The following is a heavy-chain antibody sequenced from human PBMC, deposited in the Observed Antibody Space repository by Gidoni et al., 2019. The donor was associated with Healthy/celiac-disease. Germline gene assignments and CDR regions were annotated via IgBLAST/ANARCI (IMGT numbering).Heavy chain of an antibody. D-gene: IGHD2-2*01. J-gene: IGHJ4*02. V-gene: IGHV3-9*01. CDR2: ISWNSGSI. CDR1: GFTFDDYA. Sequence: EVQLVESGGGLVQPGRSLRLSCAASGFTFDDYAMHWVRQAPGKGLEWVSGISWNSGSIGYADSVKGRFTISRDNAKNSLYLQMNSLRAEDTALYYCAKDMRRYCSSTSCYGFDYWGQGTLVTVSS. CDR3: AKDMRRYCSSTSCYGFDY.